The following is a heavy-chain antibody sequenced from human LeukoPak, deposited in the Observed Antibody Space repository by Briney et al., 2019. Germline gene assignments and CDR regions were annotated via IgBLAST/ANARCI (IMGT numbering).Heavy chain of an antibody. D-gene: IGHD6-13*01. CDR3: AREGPYSSRGAFDI. CDR1: GFTFSSYW. Sequence: GGSLRLSCAASGFTFSSYWMSWVRQAPGKGLEWVANIKQDGSEKYYVDSVKGRFTISRDNAKNSLYLQMNSLRAEDTAVYYCAREGPYSSRGAFDIWGQGTMVTVSS. J-gene: IGHJ3*02. V-gene: IGHV3-7*01. CDR2: IKQDGSEK.